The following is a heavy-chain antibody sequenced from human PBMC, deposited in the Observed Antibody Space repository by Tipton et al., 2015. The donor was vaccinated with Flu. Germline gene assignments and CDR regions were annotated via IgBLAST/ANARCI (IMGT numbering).Heavy chain of an antibody. D-gene: IGHD3-10*01. J-gene: IGHJ4*02. CDR3: AGGSGSATDVTFYF. V-gene: IGHV4-4*07. CDR2: MSASGSS. CDR1: GDSMSSFY. Sequence: TLSLTCTVSGDSMSSFYWTWIRQPAGKGLEWIGRMSASGSSKYKPSLKSRVTMSVDTSKNQFSLRLTSVTSADTAVYYCAGGSGSATDVTFYFGGQGTLVTVSS.